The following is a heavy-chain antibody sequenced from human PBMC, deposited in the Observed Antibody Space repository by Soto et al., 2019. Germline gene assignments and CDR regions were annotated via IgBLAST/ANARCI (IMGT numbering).Heavy chain of an antibody. CDR3: AKDKAVQMNSFDY. Sequence: EVQLLESGGGLVQPGGSLRLSCAASGFTFSSYAMSWVRQAPGKGLEWVSAISGSGGSTYYADSVKGRFTISRDNSKNTLYLQMTSLRAEHTAVYYCAKDKAVQMNSFDYWGQGTLVTVSS. CDR2: ISGSGGST. V-gene: IGHV3-23*01. J-gene: IGHJ4*02. CDR1: GFTFSSYA.